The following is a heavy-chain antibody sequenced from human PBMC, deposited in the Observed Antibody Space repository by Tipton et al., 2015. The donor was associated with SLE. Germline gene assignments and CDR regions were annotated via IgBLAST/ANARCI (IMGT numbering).Heavy chain of an antibody. V-gene: IGHV4-34*01. CDR2: INHSGST. J-gene: IGHJ6*02. Sequence: TLSLTCAVYAGSFSDYYWNWIRQPPGKGLEWIGEINHSGSTNYNPSLKSRVTISIDTSKNQFSLKLSSVTAADTAVYYCARGGRFRKHGMDVWGQGTTVTVSS. CDR3: ARGGRFRKHGMDV. D-gene: IGHD3-3*01. CDR1: AGSFSDYY.